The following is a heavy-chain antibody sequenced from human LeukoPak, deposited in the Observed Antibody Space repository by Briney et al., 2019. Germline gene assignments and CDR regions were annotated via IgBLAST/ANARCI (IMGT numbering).Heavy chain of an antibody. CDR3: ARESPGLGDAFDI. V-gene: IGHV4-34*01. CDR1: GGSFSGYY. CDR2: TNHSGST. J-gene: IGHJ3*02. Sequence: SETLSLTCAVYGGSFSGYYWSWIRQPPGKGLEWIGETNHSGSTNYNPSLKSRVTISVDTSKNQFSLKLSSVTAADTAVYYCARESPGLGDAFDIWGQGTMVTVSS. D-gene: IGHD5-12*01.